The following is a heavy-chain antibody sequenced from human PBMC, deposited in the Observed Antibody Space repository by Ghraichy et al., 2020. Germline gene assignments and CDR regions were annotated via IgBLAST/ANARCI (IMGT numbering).Heavy chain of an antibody. Sequence: GESLNISCVGSGFTLSSYSMNWVRQSPGKGLEWVAYITSSSRTMSYADSVKGRFTISRDTAQNSLYLQMNSLRDEDTAIYYCARGATVVRFFYYDGMDVWGQGTTVTVSS. CDR1: GFTLSSYS. D-gene: IGHD4-23*01. CDR3: ARGATVVRFFYYDGMDV. CDR2: ITSSSRTM. V-gene: IGHV3-48*02. J-gene: IGHJ6*02.